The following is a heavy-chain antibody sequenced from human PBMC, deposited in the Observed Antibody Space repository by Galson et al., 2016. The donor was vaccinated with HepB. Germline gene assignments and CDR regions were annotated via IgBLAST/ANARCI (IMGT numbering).Heavy chain of an antibody. CDR3: ARESSGALFDS. Sequence: LRLSCAASGFTFSSHNMNWVRQAPGKGLEWVSSIGYSGTDRYYRDSVKGRFTISRDNAGDSVFLQMNSLRAEDTALYYCARESSGALFDSWGQGTLVTVSS. CDR1: GFTFSSHN. CDR2: IGYSGTDR. D-gene: IGHD6-19*01. J-gene: IGHJ4*02. V-gene: IGHV3-21*01.